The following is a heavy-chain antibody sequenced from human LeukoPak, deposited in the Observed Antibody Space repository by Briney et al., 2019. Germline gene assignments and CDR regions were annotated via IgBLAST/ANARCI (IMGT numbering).Heavy chain of an antibody. CDR3: AREGGYSYGPADY. CDR2: INHSGST. Sequence: SETLSLTCAVYGGSFSGYYWSWIRQPPGKGLEWIGEINHSGSTYYNPSLKSRVTISVDTSKNQFSLKLSSVTAADTAVYYCAREGGYSYGPADYWGQGTLVTVSS. J-gene: IGHJ4*02. CDR1: GGSFSGYY. D-gene: IGHD5-18*01. V-gene: IGHV4-34*01.